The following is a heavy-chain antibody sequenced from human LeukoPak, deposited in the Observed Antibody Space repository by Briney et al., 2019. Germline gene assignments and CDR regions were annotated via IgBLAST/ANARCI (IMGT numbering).Heavy chain of an antibody. V-gene: IGHV3-7*03. CDR2: INQDGSEK. CDR3: AKALVPAAKATYYYYMDV. CDR1: GFTFSSYW. J-gene: IGHJ6*03. D-gene: IGHD2-2*01. Sequence: GGSLRLSCVVSGFTFSSYWMSWVRQAPGKGLEWVANINQDGSEKYYVDSVKGRFTVSRDNSKNTLYLQMNSLRAEDTAVYYCAKALVPAAKATYYYYMDVWGKGTTVTVSS.